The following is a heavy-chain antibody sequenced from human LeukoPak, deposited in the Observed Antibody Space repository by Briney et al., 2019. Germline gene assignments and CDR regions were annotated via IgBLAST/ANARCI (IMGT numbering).Heavy chain of an antibody. D-gene: IGHD6-19*01. J-gene: IGHJ4*02. Sequence: GGSLRLSCAASGFTFSSYAMHWVRQAPGKGLEWVAVISYDGSNKYYADSVKGRFTISRDNSKNTLYLQMNSLRAEDTAVYYCARDGVRYPGIAVAEGGYYFDYWGQGTLVTVSS. CDR3: ARDGVRYPGIAVAEGGYYFDY. V-gene: IGHV3-30*04. CDR2: ISYDGSNK. CDR1: GFTFSSYA.